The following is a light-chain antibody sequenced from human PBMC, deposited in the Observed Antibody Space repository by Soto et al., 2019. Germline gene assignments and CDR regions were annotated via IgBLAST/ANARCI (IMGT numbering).Light chain of an antibody. V-gene: IGLV1-51*01. CDR3: GTWDSSLSAGRV. J-gene: IGLJ2*01. CDR2: DNN. Sequence: QSVLTQPPSVSAAPGQKVTLSCSGSSSNIGNNYVSWYQQLPGTAPKLLIYDNNKRPSGIPDRFSGSKSGTSATLSITGLQTGDEADYYCGTWDSSLSAGRVFGGGTKVTVL. CDR1: SSNIGNNY.